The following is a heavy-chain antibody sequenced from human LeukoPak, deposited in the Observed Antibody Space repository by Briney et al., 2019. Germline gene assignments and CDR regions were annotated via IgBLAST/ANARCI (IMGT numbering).Heavy chain of an antibody. CDR1: GYTLTELS. CDR3: ATERGYDTDWFDP. D-gene: IGHD5-12*01. CDR2: FDPEDGET. J-gene: IGHJ5*02. Sequence: ASVKGYCKVSGYTLTELSMHWVRQAPGKGLEWMGGFDPEDGETIYAQKFQGRVTMTEDTSTDTAYMELSSLRSEDTAAYYCATERGYDTDWFDPWGQGTLVTVSS. V-gene: IGHV1-24*01.